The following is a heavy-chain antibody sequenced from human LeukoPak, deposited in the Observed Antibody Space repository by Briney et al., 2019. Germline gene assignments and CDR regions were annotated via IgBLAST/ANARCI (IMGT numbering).Heavy chain of an antibody. CDR2: ISSSSSTI. D-gene: IGHD3-10*01. CDR3: ARDDYGSGSYYDY. V-gene: IGHV3-48*01. Sequence: PGGSLRLSCAASGFTFSSYSMNWVRQAPGKGLEWVPYISSSSSTIYYADSVKGRFTISRDNAKNSLYLQMNSLTAEDTAVYYCARDDYGSGSYYDYWGQGTLVTVSS. CDR1: GFTFSSYS. J-gene: IGHJ4*02.